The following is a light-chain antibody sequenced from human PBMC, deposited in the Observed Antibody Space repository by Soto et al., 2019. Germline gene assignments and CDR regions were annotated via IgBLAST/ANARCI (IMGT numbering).Light chain of an antibody. CDR2: EVS. V-gene: IGLV2-14*01. Sequence: QSALTQPASVSGSPGQSITISCTGTSSDVGGYNYVSWFQQHPGRAPKLMIYEVSNRPSGVSNRFSGSKSGTTSSLSISGLQEEDEADYYCSSFTTSNSPHFVFGTGTKVTVL. CDR3: SSFTTSNSPHFV. CDR1: SSDVGGYNY. J-gene: IGLJ1*01.